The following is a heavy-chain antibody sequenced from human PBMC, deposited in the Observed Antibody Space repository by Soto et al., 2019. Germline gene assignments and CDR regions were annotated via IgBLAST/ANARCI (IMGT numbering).Heavy chain of an antibody. CDR2: IIPIFGTA. D-gene: IGHD6-13*01. V-gene: IGHV1-69*13. CDR3: ARDQRSGGGYRISDSIHSSSWPVNNYYGLDV. CDR1: GGTFSSYA. Sequence: GAGGSNLGASVKVSCKASGGTFSSYAISWVRQAPGQGLEWMGGIIPIFGTANYAQKFQGRVTITADESTSTAYMELSSLRSEDTAVYYCARDQRSGGGYRISDSIHSSSWPVNNYYGLDVWGQGTTVTVSS. J-gene: IGHJ6*02.